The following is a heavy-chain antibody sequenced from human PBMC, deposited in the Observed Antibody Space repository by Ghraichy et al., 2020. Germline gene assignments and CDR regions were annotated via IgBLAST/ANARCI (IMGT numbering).Heavy chain of an antibody. D-gene: IGHD2-21*01. J-gene: IGHJ4*02. CDR1: GGSVSSDGYC. V-gene: IGHV4-61*08. CDR2: IYYSGST. Sequence: SETLYLTCTVSGGSVSSDGYCWSWIRQPPGKGLEWLGYIYYSGSTKYNPSLRSRVTISLDTSKNQFSLRLTSVTAADTAVYYCARDRLRRVVASFDYWGQGNLVTVSS. CDR3: ARDRLRRVVASFDY.